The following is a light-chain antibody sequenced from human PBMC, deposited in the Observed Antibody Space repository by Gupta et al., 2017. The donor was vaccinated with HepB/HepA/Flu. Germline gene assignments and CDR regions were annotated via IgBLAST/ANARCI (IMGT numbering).Light chain of an antibody. J-gene: IGKJ1*01. Sequence: IVLPPSPGTLSLSQGERATLSCRTSQTVSSTYLAWYQQKTGQAPRLRIYGATNRATGIPDRFRGSGSGKDFTLTSSRLEPEDVAEYYCHQYGSASWTFGQGTKVEIK. CDR2: GAT. V-gene: IGKV3-20*01. CDR1: QTVSSTY. CDR3: HQYGSASWT.